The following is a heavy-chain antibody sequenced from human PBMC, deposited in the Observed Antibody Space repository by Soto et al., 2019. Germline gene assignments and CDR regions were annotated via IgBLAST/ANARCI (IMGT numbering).Heavy chain of an antibody. V-gene: IGHV3-7*05. J-gene: IGHJ4*02. CDR3: ARETSVDAD. CDR1: GFRLRDYW. Sequence: EVQLVEYGGGLVQPGGSLRLSCVVSGFRLRDYWMTWVRQAPGKGLEWVATIKQDASEKYYVDSVKGRCTISRDNAKNSLYLQMNSLTTEDTAVYYCARETSVDADWGQGTLVTVSS. CDR2: IKQDASEK. D-gene: IGHD2-2*01.